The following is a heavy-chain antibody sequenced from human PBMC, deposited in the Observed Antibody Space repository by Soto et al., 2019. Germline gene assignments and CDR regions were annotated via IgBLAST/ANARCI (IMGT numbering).Heavy chain of an antibody. J-gene: IGHJ3*01. CDR3: GIVDMITFGGITGPNDAFDR. D-gene: IGHD3-16*01. Sequence: AETLSLSCAVSGTSISSTFWWTWVRQPPGKGLEWIGEVYHTGTTKYNPSLKNRVTISVDKSNNQFSLELRAVTAADTAVYYCGIVDMITFGGITGPNDAFDRWGQGKMVT. V-gene: IGHV4-4*02. CDR1: GTSISSTFW. CDR2: VYHTGTT.